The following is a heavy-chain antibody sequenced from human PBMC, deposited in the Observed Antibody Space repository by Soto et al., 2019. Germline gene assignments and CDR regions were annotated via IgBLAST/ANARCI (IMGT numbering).Heavy chain of an antibody. CDR1: GDSVSSNSVA. Sequence: PLQTLSLTCAISGDSVSSNSVAWNWIRQSPSRGLEWLGRTYYRSKWNNDYALSVKSRITITPDTSKNQFSLQLNSVIPEDTAVYYCAGGTAAAGFSSWGQGTLVTVSS. CDR3: AGGTAAAGFSS. J-gene: IGHJ5*02. V-gene: IGHV6-1*01. D-gene: IGHD6-13*01. CDR2: TYYRSKWNN.